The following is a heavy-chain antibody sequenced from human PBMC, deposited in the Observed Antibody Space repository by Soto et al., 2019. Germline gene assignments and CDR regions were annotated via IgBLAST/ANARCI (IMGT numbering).Heavy chain of an antibody. J-gene: IGHJ4*02. V-gene: IGHV4-59*01. D-gene: IGHD2-15*01. CDR2: ISYSGST. Sequence: PSETLSLTGTVSVGSRSSYYWTWLRQSPGRGLEWIGYISYSGSTYYNPSLKSRVTISADTSKNQFSLRMNSMIAADTAVYYCARADPDASVGYWGQGTLVTVSS. CDR1: VGSRSSYY. CDR3: ARADPDASVGY.